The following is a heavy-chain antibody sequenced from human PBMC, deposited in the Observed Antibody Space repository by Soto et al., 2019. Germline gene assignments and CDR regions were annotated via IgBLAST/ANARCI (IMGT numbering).Heavy chain of an antibody. V-gene: IGHV4-39*01. J-gene: IGHJ5*02. CDR2: IYYSGST. CDR3: ARHPTLNYYDSSGYYGSWFDP. D-gene: IGHD3-22*01. Sequence: SETLSLTGTVSVGSSSSSSYYWGWIRQPPGKGLEWIGSIYYSGSTYYNPSLKSRVTISVDTSKNQFSLKLSSVTAADTAVYYCARHPTLNYYDSSGYYGSWFDPWGQGTLVTVSS. CDR1: VGSSSSSSYY.